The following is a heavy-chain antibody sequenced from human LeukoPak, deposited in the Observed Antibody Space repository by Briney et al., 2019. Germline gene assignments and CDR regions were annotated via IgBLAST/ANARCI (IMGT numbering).Heavy chain of an antibody. CDR3: ARSSPHGYDDTSGYFDS. V-gene: IGHV1-69*05. J-gene: IGHJ4*02. CDR2: ILPIFGTT. Sequence: SVKVSCKPSGGTFSTYAIHWVRQAPGQGLEWMGGILPIFGTTNYAEKFQGRVTISTGESSSTAYMELSSLRSEDTAVYYCARSSPHGYDDTSGYFDSWGQGTLVTVSS. D-gene: IGHD3-22*01. CDR1: GGTFSTYA.